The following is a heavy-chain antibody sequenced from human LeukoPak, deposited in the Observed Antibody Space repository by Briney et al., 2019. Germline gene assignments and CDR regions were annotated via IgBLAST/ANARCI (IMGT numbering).Heavy chain of an antibody. CDR1: GGSFSGYY. Sequence: SETLSLTCAVYGGSFSGYYWSWIRQHPGKGLEWIGYIYYSGSTYYNPSLKSRVTISVDTSKNQFSLKLSSVTAADTAVYYCARDHRLSGSYFLDYWGQGTLVTVSS. V-gene: IGHV4-31*11. J-gene: IGHJ4*02. CDR3: ARDHRLSGSYFLDY. CDR2: IYYSGST. D-gene: IGHD1-26*01.